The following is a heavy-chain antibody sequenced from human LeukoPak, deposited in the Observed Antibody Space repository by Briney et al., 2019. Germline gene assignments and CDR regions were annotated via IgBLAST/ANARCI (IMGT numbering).Heavy chain of an antibody. CDR2: INAGNGDT. V-gene: IGHV1-3*01. J-gene: IGHJ3*02. CDR3: ARGGVGAMAAFDI. Sequence: ASVKVSCKASGYTFTTYAMHWVRQAPGQRLEWMGWINAGNGDTKYSEKFQGRVTITRDTSASTAYMELSSLRSEDTAVYYCARGGVGAMAAFDIWGQGTMVTVSS. CDR1: GYTFTTYA. D-gene: IGHD1-26*01.